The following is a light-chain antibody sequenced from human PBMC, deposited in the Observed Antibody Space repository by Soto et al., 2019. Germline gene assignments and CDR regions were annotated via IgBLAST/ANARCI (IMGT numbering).Light chain of an antibody. CDR3: QQHGSTTFST. V-gene: IGKV3-20*01. J-gene: IGKJ5*01. CDR1: QSVGSSY. Sequence: IGSTQCPPALTRSTKARATLSCSAIQSVGSSYLAWYQQKPAQAPRLLIYGASSRATGIPDRFSGSGSGTDFTLTISNSEPHDFSAYYYQQHGSTTFSTFGHGT. CDR2: GAS.